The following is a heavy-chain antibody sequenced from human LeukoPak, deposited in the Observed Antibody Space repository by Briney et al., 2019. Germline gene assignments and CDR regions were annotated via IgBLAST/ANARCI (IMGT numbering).Heavy chain of an antibody. J-gene: IGHJ4*02. Sequence: GGSLRLSCAASGFTFSSYGMHWVRQAPGKGLEGVAVIWYDGSNKYYADSVKGRFTISRDNSKNTLYLQMNSLRAEDTAVYYCARDSDYGDYVGYFDYWGQGTLVTVSS. D-gene: IGHD4-17*01. V-gene: IGHV3-33*01. CDR3: ARDSDYGDYVGYFDY. CDR1: GFTFSSYG. CDR2: IWYDGSNK.